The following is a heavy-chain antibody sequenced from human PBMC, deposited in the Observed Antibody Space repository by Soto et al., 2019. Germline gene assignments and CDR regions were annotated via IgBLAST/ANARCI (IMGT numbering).Heavy chain of an antibody. D-gene: IGHD2-15*01. CDR2: IYWDDDK. CDR1: GFSLSTRGVS. CDR3: AHVLGYCSGGSCYSGPSDY. Sequence: QITLKESGPTLVRPKQTLTLTCTFSGFSLSTRGVSVGWIRQPPGKALEWLALIYWDDDKRYTSSLKTRLTITKDTSKNQVVLTMTNMDPVDTATYFCAHVLGYCSGGSCYSGPSDYWGQGTLVTVSS. V-gene: IGHV2-5*02. J-gene: IGHJ4*02.